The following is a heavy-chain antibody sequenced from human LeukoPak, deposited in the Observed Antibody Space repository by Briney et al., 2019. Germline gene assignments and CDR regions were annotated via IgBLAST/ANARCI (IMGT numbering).Heavy chain of an antibody. CDR3: ARDWGDSSGWYEVGIDY. D-gene: IGHD6-19*01. CDR2: IYYSGST. V-gene: IGHV4-39*07. CDR1: GGSISSSSYY. J-gene: IGHJ4*02. Sequence: SETLSLTCTVSGGSISSSSYYWGWIRQPPGKGLEWFGSIYYSGSTYYNPSLKSRVTISVDTSKNQFSLKLSSVTAADTAVYYCARDWGDSSGWYEVGIDYWGQGTLVTVSS.